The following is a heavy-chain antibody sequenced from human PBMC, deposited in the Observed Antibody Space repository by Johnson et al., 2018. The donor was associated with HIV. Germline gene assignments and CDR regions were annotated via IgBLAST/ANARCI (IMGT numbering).Heavy chain of an antibody. CDR1: GFTFSSYA. Sequence: QVQLVESGGGVVQPGRSLRLSCAASGFTFSSYAMHWVRQAPGKGLEWVAVISYDGSNKYYADSVKGRFTISRDNSKNTLYLQMNSLRAEDTAVYYCARDGTYYYDSSGYHDAFDIWGQGTMVTVYS. J-gene: IGHJ3*02. CDR3: ARDGTYYYDSSGYHDAFDI. V-gene: IGHV3-30-3*01. CDR2: ISYDGSNK. D-gene: IGHD3-22*01.